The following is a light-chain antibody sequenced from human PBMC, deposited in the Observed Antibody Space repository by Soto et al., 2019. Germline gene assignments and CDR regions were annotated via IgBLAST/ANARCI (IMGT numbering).Light chain of an antibody. CDR2: EVN. V-gene: IGLV2-14*01. CDR1: SSDIGNYNY. J-gene: IGLJ1*01. CDR3: SSYTTVNTLVS. Sequence: QSALTQPASVSGSPGQSITISCTGTSSDIGNYNYVSWYQQHPGKAPKLIIYEVNNRPSGVSNRFSGSKSDNTASLTISGIKAEDEADYYCSSYTTVNTLVSFGTGTKVTVL.